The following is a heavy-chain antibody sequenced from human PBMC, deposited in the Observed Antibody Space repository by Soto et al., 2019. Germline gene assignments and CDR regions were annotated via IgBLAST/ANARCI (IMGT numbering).Heavy chain of an antibody. CDR2: ISYDGSNK. J-gene: IGHJ4*02. Sequence: GGSLRLSCAASGFNFSSYAMHWVRQAPGKGLEWVAVISYDGSNKYYADSVKGRFTISRDNSKNTLYLQMNSLRAEDTAVYYCARDPLNWGSSIFLFDYWGQGTLVTVSS. CDR1: GFNFSSYA. D-gene: IGHD7-27*01. V-gene: IGHV3-30-3*01. CDR3: ARDPLNWGSSIFLFDY.